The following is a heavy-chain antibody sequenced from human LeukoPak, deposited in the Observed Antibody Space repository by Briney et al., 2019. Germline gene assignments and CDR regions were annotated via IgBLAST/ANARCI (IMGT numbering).Heavy chain of an antibody. CDR3: ARDRPHNWFDP. CDR1: GFTFNKYW. V-gene: IGHV3-74*01. Sequence: GSLRLSCVASGFTFNKYWMHWVRQIPGEGLVWVSRIDNNGVETVYADSVKGRFTISRDNAKNTSYLQMNSLRVEDTAIYYCARDRPHNWFDPWGQGTLVTVSS. J-gene: IGHJ5*02. CDR2: IDNNGVET.